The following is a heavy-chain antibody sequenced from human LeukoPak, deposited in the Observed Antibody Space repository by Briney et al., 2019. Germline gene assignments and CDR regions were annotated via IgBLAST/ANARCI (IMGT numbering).Heavy chain of an antibody. D-gene: IGHD4-17*01. CDR2: IYYSGST. V-gene: IGHV4-61*08. CDR3: ARVGYGDYDY. J-gene: IGHJ4*02. CDR1: GGSISSGGYY. Sequence: SETLSLTCTVSGGSISSGGYYWSWIRQPPGKGLEWIGYIYYSGSTNYNPSLKSRVTISVDTSKNQFSLKLSSVTAADTAVYYCARVGYGDYDYWGQGTLVIVSS.